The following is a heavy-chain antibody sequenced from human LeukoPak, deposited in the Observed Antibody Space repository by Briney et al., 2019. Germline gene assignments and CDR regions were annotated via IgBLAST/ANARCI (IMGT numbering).Heavy chain of an antibody. Sequence: SGGSLRLSCAASGFAFSSYAMSWVRQAPGKGLEWVSTISGSGGGTYYTDSVKGRFTISRDNSKNTLYLQLSSLRAEETAVYYSAKVIYSGYGPADYWGQGTLVTVSS. CDR2: ISGSGGGT. CDR3: AKVIYSGYGPADY. V-gene: IGHV3-23*01. D-gene: IGHD5-12*01. CDR1: GFAFSSYA. J-gene: IGHJ4*02.